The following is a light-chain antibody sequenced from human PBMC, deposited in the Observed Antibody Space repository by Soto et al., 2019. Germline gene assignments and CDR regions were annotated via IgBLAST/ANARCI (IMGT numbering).Light chain of an antibody. CDR3: QQYNNWPLLT. CDR2: GAS. V-gene: IGKV3D-15*01. Sequence: EIVMTQSPATLSVSPGERATLSCRASQSVRSKLAWYQQKPGQAPRLLIYGASTRATGIPARFSGSGSGTEFTLTISSLQSEDFAVYYSQQYNNWPLLTFGGGTKVEIK. J-gene: IGKJ4*01. CDR1: QSVRSK.